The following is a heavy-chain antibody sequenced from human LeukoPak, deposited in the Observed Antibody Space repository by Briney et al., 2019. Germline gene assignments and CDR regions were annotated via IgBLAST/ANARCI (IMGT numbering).Heavy chain of an antibody. V-gene: IGHV1-2*02. CDR2: INPDSGVS. D-gene: IGHD6-6*01. J-gene: IGHJ4*02. Sequence: ASVKVSCKAFGYTFTDYHMHWVRQAPGQGLEWMGWINPDSGVSTYARKFQGRVTTTRDTPISTASLELRSLKSDDTAVYYCARAGPTATRLSPGGSFDYWGQGTLVTVSS. CDR1: GYTFTDYH. CDR3: ARAGPTATRLSPGGSFDY.